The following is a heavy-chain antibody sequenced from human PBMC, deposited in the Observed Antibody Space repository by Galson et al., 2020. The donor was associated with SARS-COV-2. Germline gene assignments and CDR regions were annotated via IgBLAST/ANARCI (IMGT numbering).Heavy chain of an antibody. CDR2: ISYDGSNK. J-gene: IGHJ4*02. V-gene: IGHV3-30*01. CDR3: AITYYYGSGSYFGPFDY. Sequence: GESLKISCAASGFTFSSYDMHWVRQAPGKGLEWVAVISYDGSNKYYADSVKGRFTISRDNSKNTLYLQMNSLRAEDTAVYYCAITYYYGSGSYFGPFDYWGQGTLVTVSS. CDR1: GFTFSSYD. D-gene: IGHD3-10*01.